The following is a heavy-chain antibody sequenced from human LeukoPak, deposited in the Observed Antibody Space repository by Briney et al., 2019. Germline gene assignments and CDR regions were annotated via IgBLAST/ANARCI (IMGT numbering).Heavy chain of an antibody. Sequence: GGSLRLSCAASGFTFDDHGMNWVRQAPGQGLEWVSGINWNGGSTFYADSVKGRFTISRGNAKNALYPQMNSLTAEDTALYHCARDRSYGSFDFWGQGTLVTVSS. CDR1: GFTFDDHG. D-gene: IGHD5-18*01. CDR2: INWNGGST. J-gene: IGHJ4*02. V-gene: IGHV3-20*01. CDR3: ARDRSYGSFDF.